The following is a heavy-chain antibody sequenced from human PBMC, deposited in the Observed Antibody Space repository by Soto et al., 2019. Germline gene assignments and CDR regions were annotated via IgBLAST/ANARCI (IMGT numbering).Heavy chain of an antibody. CDR2: ISAYNIDT. Sequence: QVQLVQSGAEVKKPGASVKVSCKSSGYRFETYAMSWVRQAPGQGLEWMGWISAYNIDTYYAQNFQDRVPMTTDTSTGTAYMELRSLRSDDTAVYYCARGHGVIIGAMDVWGQGTTVTVSS. J-gene: IGHJ6*02. D-gene: IGHD3-3*01. CDR3: ARGHGVIIGAMDV. V-gene: IGHV1-18*01. CDR1: GYRFETYA.